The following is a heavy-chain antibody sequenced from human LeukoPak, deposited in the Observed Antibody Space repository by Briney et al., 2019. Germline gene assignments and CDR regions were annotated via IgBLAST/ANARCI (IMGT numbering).Heavy chain of an antibody. V-gene: IGHV3-23*01. CDR1: GFTFSSYA. J-gene: IGHJ2*01. CDR3: ANRYSSPPVFWYFDL. D-gene: IGHD6-13*01. Sequence: GGSLRLSCAASGFTFSSYAMSWVRQAPGKGLEWVSAISGSGGGTYYADSVKGRFTISRDNSKNTLYLQVDSLRAEDTAVYYCANRYSSPPVFWYFDLWGRGTLVTVSS. CDR2: ISGSGGGT.